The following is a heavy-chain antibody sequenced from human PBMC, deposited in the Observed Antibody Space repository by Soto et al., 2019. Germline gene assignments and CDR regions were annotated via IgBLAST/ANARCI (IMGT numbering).Heavy chain of an antibody. V-gene: IGHV3-33*01. D-gene: IGHD1-7*01. J-gene: IGHJ4*02. Sequence: QVQLVASGGGVVQPGRSLRLSCSASGFTFSNYGMHWVRQAPGKGLEWGAGIWYDGSNKYYADSVKGRFTISQDNSKNTLYLQMNSLRAEDTAVYYCARDQRNWNFYFDYWGQGTLVTVSS. CDR2: IWYDGSNK. CDR3: ARDQRNWNFYFDY. CDR1: GFTFSNYG.